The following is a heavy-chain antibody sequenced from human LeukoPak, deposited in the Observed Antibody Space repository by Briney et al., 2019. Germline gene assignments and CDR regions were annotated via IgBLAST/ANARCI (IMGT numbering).Heavy chain of an antibody. D-gene: IGHD1-26*01. CDR1: GGSLSNFY. Sequence: SDTLSLTCTVSGGSLSNFYWNWIRQPPGKGLEWIGYNYSSGSTNYSPSLERRVTISVDTSKNQCSLKLGAVTAADTAVYYCASSGSYVDYWGQGTLVTVSS. CDR3: ASSGSYVDY. CDR2: NYSSGST. J-gene: IGHJ4*02. V-gene: IGHV4-59*07.